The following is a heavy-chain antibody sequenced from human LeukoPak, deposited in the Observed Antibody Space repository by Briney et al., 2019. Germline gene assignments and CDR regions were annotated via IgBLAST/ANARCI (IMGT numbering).Heavy chain of an antibody. D-gene: IGHD3-16*01. CDR1: GGSISDYY. CDR2: LYASGNT. V-gene: IGHV4-4*07. J-gene: IGHJ4*02. CDR3: ARANYVWGSYVD. Sequence: SEALSLTCTVSGGSISDYYWSWIRQPAGKGLEWIGHLYASGNTKYNPSLKSRVTMSVDTSKIQFSLNLRSVTAADTAVYFCARANYVWGSYVDWGQGTLVTVSS.